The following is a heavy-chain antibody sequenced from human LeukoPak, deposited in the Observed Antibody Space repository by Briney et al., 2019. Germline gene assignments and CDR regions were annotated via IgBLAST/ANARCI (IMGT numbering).Heavy chain of an antibody. Sequence: GESLKISCKASGYSFTSYWIGWVRQMPGKGLEWMGIIYPGDSDTRYSPSFQGQVTISADKSISTAYLQWSSLKASDTAMYYCARVSGGYSYGYDAFDIWGQGTMVTVSS. CDR3: ARVSGGYSYGYDAFDI. D-gene: IGHD5-18*01. CDR2: IYPGDSDT. V-gene: IGHV5-51*01. CDR1: GYSFTSYW. J-gene: IGHJ3*02.